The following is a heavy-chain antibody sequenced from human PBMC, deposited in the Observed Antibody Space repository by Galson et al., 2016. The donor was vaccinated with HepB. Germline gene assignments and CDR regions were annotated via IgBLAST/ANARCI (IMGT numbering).Heavy chain of an antibody. J-gene: IGHJ4*02. CDR3: AKDRRITMIVLDY. CDR2: ISGTGGKT. D-gene: IGHD3-22*01. CDR1: GFTFTGYG. V-gene: IGHV3-23*01. Sequence: SLRLSCAVSGFTFTGYGMSWVRQAPGKGLEWVSGISGTGGKTYYADSVEGRFTISRDNSRNMLYLQMNSLRTEDTAVYYCAKDRRITMIVLDYWGQGSLVTVFS.